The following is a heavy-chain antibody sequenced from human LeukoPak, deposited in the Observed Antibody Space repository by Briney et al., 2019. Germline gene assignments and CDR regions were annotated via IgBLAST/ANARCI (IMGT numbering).Heavy chain of an antibody. J-gene: IGHJ4*02. CDR1: GFTFSSYV. Sequence: GGSLRLSCAASGFTFSSYVMSWVRQAPGKGLEWVSAISGSGGSTYYADSVKGRFTISRDNSKNTLYLQMNSLRAEDTAVYYCAKCLDSSSLGGFDYWGQGTLVTVSS. CDR2: ISGSGGST. V-gene: IGHV3-23*01. CDR3: AKCLDSSSLGGFDY. D-gene: IGHD6-6*01.